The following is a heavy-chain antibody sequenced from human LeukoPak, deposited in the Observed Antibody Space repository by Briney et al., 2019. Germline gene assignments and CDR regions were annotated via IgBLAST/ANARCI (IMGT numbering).Heavy chain of an antibody. J-gene: IGHJ4*02. CDR1: GFTFSSYS. CDR2: ISYDGSNK. CDR3: ARDLSDFWSGYLIY. D-gene: IGHD3-3*01. Sequence: GGSLRLSCAASGFTFSSYSLHWVRQAPGKGLEWVAVISYDGSNKYYADSVKGRFTISRDNSKNTLCLQMNSLRAEDTAVYYCARDLSDFWSGYLIYWGQGTLVTVSS. V-gene: IGHV3-30-3*01.